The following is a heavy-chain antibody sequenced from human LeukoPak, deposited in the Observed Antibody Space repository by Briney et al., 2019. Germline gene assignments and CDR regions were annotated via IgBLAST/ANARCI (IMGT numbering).Heavy chain of an antibody. CDR1: GGSISSYY. CDR3: ASVSSKPPHIWFDP. D-gene: IGHD4-11*01. CDR2: IYYSGST. J-gene: IGHJ5*02. V-gene: IGHV4-59*01. Sequence: SETLSLTCTVSGGSISSYYWSWIRQPPGKGLEWIGYIYYSGSTNYNPSLKSRVTISVDTSKNQFSLKLSSVTAADTAVYYCASVSSKPPHIWFDPWGQGTLVTVSS.